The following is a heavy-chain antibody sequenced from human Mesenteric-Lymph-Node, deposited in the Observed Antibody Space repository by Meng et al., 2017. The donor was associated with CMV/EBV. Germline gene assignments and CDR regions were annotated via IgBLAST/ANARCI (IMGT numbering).Heavy chain of an antibody. J-gene: IGHJ4*02. CDR1: GGSFSGYY. D-gene: IGHD3-10*01. CDR2: INHSGST. V-gene: IGHV4-34*01. Sequence: SETLSLTCAVYGGSFSGYYWSWIRQPPGKGLEWIGEINHSGSTNYNPSLKSRVTISVDTSKNQFSLKLNSVTAADTAVYYCAREKVDYYGSGSKYYFDYWGQGTLVTVSS. CDR3: AREKVDYYGSGSKYYFDY.